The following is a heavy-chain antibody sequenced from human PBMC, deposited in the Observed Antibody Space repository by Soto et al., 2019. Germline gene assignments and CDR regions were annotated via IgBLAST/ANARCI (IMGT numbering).Heavy chain of an antibody. J-gene: IGHJ4*02. CDR2: IYHSGST. CDR3: ASSHAGAHITAAVH. V-gene: IGHV4-39*07. D-gene: IGHD6-13*01. Sequence: SETLSLTCTVSGGSISSSIYYGGWIRRPPGKGLEWIGYIYHSGSTYYNPSLKSRVTISVDRSKNQFSLKLSSVTAADTAVYYCASSHAGAHITAAVHWGQGTLVTVSS. CDR1: GGSISSSIYY.